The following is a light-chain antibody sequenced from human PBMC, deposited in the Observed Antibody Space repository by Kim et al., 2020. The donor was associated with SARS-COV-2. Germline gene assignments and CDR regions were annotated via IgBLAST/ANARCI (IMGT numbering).Light chain of an antibody. CDR1: KLGDKY. CDR3: QAWDSSTYV. V-gene: IGLV3-1*01. Sequence: SYELTQPPSVSVFPGQTASITCSGDKLGDKYAPWYQQKSGQSPVLVIYQDNKRPSGIPERFSGSNSGNTATLTISGTQAMDEADYYCQAWDSSTYVFGPGTKVTVL. CDR2: QDN. J-gene: IGLJ1*01.